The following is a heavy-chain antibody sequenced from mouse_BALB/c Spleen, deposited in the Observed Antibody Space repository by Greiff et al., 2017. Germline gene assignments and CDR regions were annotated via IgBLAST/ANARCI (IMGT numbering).Heavy chain of an antibody. CDR1: GYSFTGYY. V-gene: IGHV1-42*01. CDR2: INPSTGGT. Sequence: VQLQQSGPELVKPGASVKISCKASGYSFTGYYMYWVKQSPENSLEWIGVINPSTGGTSYNQKFKGKATLTVDKSSSTSYMLLKSLTSEESAVYYCTRREGGNPFAYWGQGTLVTVSA. J-gene: IGHJ3*01. D-gene: IGHD1-1*02. CDR3: TRREGGNPFAY.